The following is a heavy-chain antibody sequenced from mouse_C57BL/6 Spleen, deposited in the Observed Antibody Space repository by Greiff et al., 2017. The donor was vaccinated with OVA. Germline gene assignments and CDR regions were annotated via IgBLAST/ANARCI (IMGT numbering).Heavy chain of an antibody. J-gene: IGHJ3*01. D-gene: IGHD2-3*01. CDR3: ANDGYPAWFAY. Sequence: ESGPGLVKPSQSLSLICSVTGYSITSGYYWNWIRQFPGNKLEWMGYISYDGSNNYNPSLKNRISITRDTSKNQFFLKLNSVTTEDTATYYCANDGYPAWFAYWGQGTLVTVSA. V-gene: IGHV3-6*01. CDR1: GYSITSGYY. CDR2: ISYDGSN.